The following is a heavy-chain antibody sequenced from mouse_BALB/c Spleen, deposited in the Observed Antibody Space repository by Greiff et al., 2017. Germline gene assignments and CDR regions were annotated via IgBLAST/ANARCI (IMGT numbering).Heavy chain of an antibody. CDR2: IYPGDGDT. Sequence: QVQLQQSGPELVKPGASVKISCKASGYAFSSSWMNWVKQRPGQGLEWIGRIYPGDGDTNYNGKFKGKATLTADKSSSTAYMQLSSLTSVDSAVYFCARGGVRRYSYYFDYWGQGTTLTVSS. CDR3: ARGGVRRYSYYFDY. V-gene: IGHV1-82*01. D-gene: IGHD2-14*01. CDR1: GYAFSSSW. J-gene: IGHJ2*01.